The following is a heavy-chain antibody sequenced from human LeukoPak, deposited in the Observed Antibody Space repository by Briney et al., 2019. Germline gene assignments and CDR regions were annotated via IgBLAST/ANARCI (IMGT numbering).Heavy chain of an antibody. Sequence: ASVKRCCNASGYTFTTYGISWVRQPPGQGLEWMGWVSAYNGNTNYDPKVQGSVTMTTDTSANTAYMELGSLRSDDTAVYYCARPSFATVTNLAIDYWGQGTLVTVSS. V-gene: IGHV1-18*01. D-gene: IGHD4-17*01. J-gene: IGHJ4*02. CDR2: VSAYNGNT. CDR3: ARPSFATVTNLAIDY. CDR1: GYTFTTYG.